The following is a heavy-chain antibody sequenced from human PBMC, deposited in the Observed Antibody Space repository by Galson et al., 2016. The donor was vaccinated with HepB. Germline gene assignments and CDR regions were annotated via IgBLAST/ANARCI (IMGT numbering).Heavy chain of an antibody. CDR2: ISAYNGNT. Sequence: CKASGYTFTNYGISWVRQAPGQGLEWMGWISAYNGNTNYAQKVQGRVTMTTDTSTGTAYMELRSLRSDDTAVYYCARDRSYDILTGYYGYYYGMDVWGQGTTVTVSS. D-gene: IGHD3-9*01. CDR1: GYTFTNYG. V-gene: IGHV1-18*01. J-gene: IGHJ6*02. CDR3: ARDRSYDILTGYYGYYYGMDV.